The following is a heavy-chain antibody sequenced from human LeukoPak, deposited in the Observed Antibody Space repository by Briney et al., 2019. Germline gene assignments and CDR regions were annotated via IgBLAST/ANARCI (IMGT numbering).Heavy chain of an antibody. Sequence: GGSLRLSCAASGFTFSSYAMSWVRQAPGKGLEWVSAISGSGGSTYYADSVKGRFTISRDNSKNTLYLQMNSLRAEDTAVYYCAKTRRYYDSSGNGDLDYWGQGTLVTVSS. D-gene: IGHD3-22*01. V-gene: IGHV3-23*01. J-gene: IGHJ4*02. CDR3: AKTRRYYDSSGNGDLDY. CDR1: GFTFSSYA. CDR2: ISGSGGST.